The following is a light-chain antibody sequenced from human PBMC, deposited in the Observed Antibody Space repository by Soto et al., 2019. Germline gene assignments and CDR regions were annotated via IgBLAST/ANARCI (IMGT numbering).Light chain of an antibody. CDR3: QSYDSSLSGSV. CDR1: SANIGAGYD. V-gene: IGLV1-40*01. J-gene: IGLJ7*01. Sequence: QSVLTQPPSVSGAPGQSVTISCTGSSANIGAGYDVHWYQQLPGTAPKLLIYGNNNRPSGVPDRYSGSKSGTSASLAITGLQAEDEADYYCQSYDSSLSGSVFGGGTQLTDL. CDR2: GNN.